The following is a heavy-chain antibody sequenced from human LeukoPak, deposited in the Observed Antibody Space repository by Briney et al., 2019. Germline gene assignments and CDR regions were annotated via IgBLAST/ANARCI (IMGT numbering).Heavy chain of an antibody. V-gene: IGHV3-30*02. CDR2: IRYDGSNK. Sequence: GGSLRLSCAASRLKISDYSMSWIRQSPGKGLEWVAFIRYDGSNKYYADSVKGRFTISRDNSKNTLYLQMNSLRAEDTAVYYCARDSSGGNYYDSSGYYYEDYWGQGTLVTVSS. J-gene: IGHJ4*02. CDR3: ARDSSGGNYYDSSGYYYEDY. CDR1: RLKISDYS. D-gene: IGHD3-22*01.